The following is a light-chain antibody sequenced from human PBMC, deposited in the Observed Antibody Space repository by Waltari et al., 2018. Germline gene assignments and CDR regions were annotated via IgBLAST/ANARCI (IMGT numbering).Light chain of an antibody. Sequence: DIQMTPSPSSVSASVGDNVTNTCLASQDISTWLAWYQQKPGRAPKLLIYDTSRVQSGVPSRFRGSGSGTEFTLSINGMQPEDFATYYCQQDHRFPWTFGQGTKVEIK. CDR1: QDISTW. V-gene: IGKV1-12*01. CDR2: DTS. CDR3: QQDHRFPWT. J-gene: IGKJ1*01.